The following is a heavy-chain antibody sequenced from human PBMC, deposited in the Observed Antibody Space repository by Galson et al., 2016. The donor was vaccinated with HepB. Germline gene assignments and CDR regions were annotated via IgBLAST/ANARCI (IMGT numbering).Heavy chain of an antibody. V-gene: IGHV3-21*01. CDR3: ARDRGIAAGGWFDP. CDR1: GFTFSNYY. D-gene: IGHD6-13*01. Sequence: SLRLSCAASGFTFSNYYMHWVRQAPGRGLEWVSSISSSSKYIYYADSMKGRLTISRDNANNSLFLQMESLRADDTAVYYCARDRGIAAGGWFDPWGQRTQVTVSS. J-gene: IGHJ5*02. CDR2: ISSSSKYI.